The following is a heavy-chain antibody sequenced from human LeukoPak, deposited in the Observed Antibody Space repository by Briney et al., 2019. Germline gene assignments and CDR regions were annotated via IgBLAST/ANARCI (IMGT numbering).Heavy chain of an antibody. V-gene: IGHV3-30*04. J-gene: IGHJ4*02. CDR3: ARDDSDVTIAATTSRAGDYFDY. CDR2: ISHDGSKK. CDR1: GFTFSSYA. Sequence: GGSLRLSYAASGFTFSSYAMHWVRQAPGKGLEWVAVISHDGSKKYYGDSAKGRFTISRDNSKNTLYLQMNSLRAEDTAVYYCARDDSDVTIAATTSRAGDYFDYWGQGTLVTVSS. D-gene: IGHD5-12*01.